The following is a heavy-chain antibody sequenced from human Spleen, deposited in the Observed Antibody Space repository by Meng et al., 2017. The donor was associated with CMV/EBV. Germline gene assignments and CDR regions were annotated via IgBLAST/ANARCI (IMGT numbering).Heavy chain of an antibody. D-gene: IGHD2-15*01. V-gene: IGHV4-39*07. Sequence: SETLSLTCTVSGGSISSSSYYWGWIRQPPGKGLEWIGSIYYSGSTYYNPSLKSRVTISVDTSKNQFSLKLSSVTAADTAVYYCARDRGFEESARYCSGGACGPWGQGALVTVSS. J-gene: IGHJ5*02. CDR2: IYYSGST. CDR3: ARDRGFEESARYCSGGACGP. CDR1: GGSISSSSYY.